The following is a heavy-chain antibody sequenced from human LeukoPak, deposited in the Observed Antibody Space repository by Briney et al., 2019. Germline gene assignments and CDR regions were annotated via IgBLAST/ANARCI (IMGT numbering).Heavy chain of an antibody. J-gene: IGHJ5*02. V-gene: IGHV4-34*01. D-gene: IGHD2-15*01. Sequence: SETPSLTCAVYGGSLSDHYWSWFRQPPGKGLEWIGEINPRGSTIYNPSLKSRVTISVDTSKNQFSLNLSSVTAADTAVYYCAREPGYCSGGSCYGGWFDPWGQGTLVTVSS. CDR1: GGSLSDHY. CDR3: AREPGYCSGGSCYGGWFDP. CDR2: INPRGST.